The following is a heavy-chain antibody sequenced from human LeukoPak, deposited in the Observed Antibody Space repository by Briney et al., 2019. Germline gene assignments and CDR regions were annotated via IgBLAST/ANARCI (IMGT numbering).Heavy chain of an antibody. D-gene: IGHD6-13*01. CDR1: GYNLTSYA. V-gene: IGHV1-3*01. CDR2: INAGNGNT. Sequence: ASVEVSCKGSGYNLTSYAMHLVGQGPGQRLEWMGWINAGNGNTKYSQKFQGRVTITRDTSASTAYMELSSLRSEDTAVYYCARQPPYLAAGFDPWGQGTLVTVSS. CDR3: ARQPPYLAAGFDP. J-gene: IGHJ5*02.